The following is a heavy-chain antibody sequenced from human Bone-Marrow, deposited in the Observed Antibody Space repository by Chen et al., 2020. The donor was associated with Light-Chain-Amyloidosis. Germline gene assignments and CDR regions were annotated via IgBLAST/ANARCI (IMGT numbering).Heavy chain of an antibody. J-gene: IGHJ4*01. D-gene: IGHD5-12*01. V-gene: IGHV5-51*01. CDR2: IYPDDSDA. CDR1: GYNFPNYC. Sequence: EVQLEQSGPGVKKPGESLKISCKGYGYNFPNYCIGWVRQMPGKGLEWMGVIYPDDSDARYSPSFEGQVTISADKSITTAYLQWRSLKPSDTAMYYCARRRDGYNFDYWGHGTLVTVSS. CDR3: ARRRDGYNFDY.